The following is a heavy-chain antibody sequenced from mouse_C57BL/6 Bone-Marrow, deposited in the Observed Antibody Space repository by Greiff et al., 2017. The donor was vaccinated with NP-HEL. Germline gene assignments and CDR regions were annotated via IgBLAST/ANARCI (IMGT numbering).Heavy chain of an antibody. Sequence: VQVVESGPGLVAPSQSLSITCTVSGFSLTSYAISWVRQPPGKGLEWLGVIWTGGGTNYNSALKSSLSISKDNPKSQVFLKMNSLQTDDTARYYCTRKRGDYYGSSFYWYFDVWGTGTTVTVSS. V-gene: IGHV2-9-1*01. CDR3: TRKRGDYYGSSFYWYFDV. CDR2: IWTGGGT. J-gene: IGHJ1*03. D-gene: IGHD1-1*01. CDR1: GFSLTSYA.